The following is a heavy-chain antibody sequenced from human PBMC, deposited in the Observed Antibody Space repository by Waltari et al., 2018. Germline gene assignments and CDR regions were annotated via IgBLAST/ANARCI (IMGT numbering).Heavy chain of an antibody. Sequence: QVQLQQRCAGLLKSSETLSLPCSVSGASFTSYYWGWVRHVPGKGLEWIGQVRHPGNTNYNPSLQSRVAISIDTSSKQFSLKVFSVTAADTGLYFCTRGGNYDFWSHSPFVDPWGQGTQVTVSS. CDR1: GASFTSYY. V-gene: IGHV4-34*01. CDR2: VRHPGNT. J-gene: IGHJ5*02. CDR3: TRGGNYDFWSHSPFVDP. D-gene: IGHD3-3*01.